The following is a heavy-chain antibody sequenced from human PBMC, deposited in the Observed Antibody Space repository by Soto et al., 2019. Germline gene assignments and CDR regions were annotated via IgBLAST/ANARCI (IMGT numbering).Heavy chain of an antibody. D-gene: IGHD2-15*01. V-gene: IGHV1-69*06. J-gene: IGHJ4*02. CDR1: GGSLSTNP. CDR3: ARRHSGGFFRFFDS. Sequence: GASVKVSCKASGGSLSTNPISCVRQAPGQGLEWMGGTGSXTGPGNHAQKFQGRLTVTADKSTSTVYMELTNLSSEDTAVYYCARRHSGGFFRFFDSWGQGTLVTVSS. CDR2: TGSXTGPG.